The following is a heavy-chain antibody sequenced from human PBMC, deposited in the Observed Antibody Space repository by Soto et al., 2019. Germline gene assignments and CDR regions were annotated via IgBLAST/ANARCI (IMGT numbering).Heavy chain of an antibody. CDR3: ARRLYCSGGSCVDLRFDP. J-gene: IGHJ5*02. CDR2: FNYIGST. CDR1: GGSISSRPYY. Sequence: SETLSLTCTVSGGSISSRPYYWGWIRQPPGRGLEWIGSFNYIGSTSYNPSLKSRVTISADTSKNQFSLKLSSVTAADTAVYYCARRLYCSGGSCVDLRFDPWGLGILVTVSS. V-gene: IGHV4-39*01. D-gene: IGHD2-15*01.